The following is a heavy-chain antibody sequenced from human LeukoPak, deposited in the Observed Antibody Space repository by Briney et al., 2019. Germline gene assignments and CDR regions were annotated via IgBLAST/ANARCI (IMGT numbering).Heavy chain of an antibody. CDR3: ARRHGSSWADFDY. CDR1: GFTFSSYS. V-gene: IGHV3-48*02. D-gene: IGHD6-6*01. Sequence: PGGSLRLSCAASGFTFSSYSMNWVRQAPGKGLEWVSYISSSSSNTIYYADSVKGRFTISRDNAKNSLYLQMNSLRDEDTAVYYCARRHGSSWADFDYWGQGTLVTVSS. J-gene: IGHJ4*02. CDR2: ISSSSSNTI.